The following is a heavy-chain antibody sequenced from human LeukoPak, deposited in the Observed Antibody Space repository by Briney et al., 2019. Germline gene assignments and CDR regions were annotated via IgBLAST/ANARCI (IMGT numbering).Heavy chain of an antibody. Sequence: GGSLRLSCAASGFTFSSYGMHWVRQAPGKGLEWVAFIRYDGSNKYYADSVKGRFTISRDNSKNTLYLQMGSLRAEDMAVYYCARGYGGNSQTFDYWGQGTLVTVSS. V-gene: IGHV3-30*02. J-gene: IGHJ4*02. CDR3: ARGYGGNSQTFDY. CDR2: IRYDGSNK. CDR1: GFTFSSYG. D-gene: IGHD4-23*01.